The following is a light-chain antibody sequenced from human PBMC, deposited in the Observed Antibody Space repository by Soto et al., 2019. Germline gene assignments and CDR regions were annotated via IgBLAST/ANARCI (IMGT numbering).Light chain of an antibody. V-gene: IGLV1-40*01. Sequence: QSALTQPPSVSGAPGQRVTISCTGSSSNIGANYDVHWYQHRPGTAPKLLIFGNNNRPSGVPDRFSGSKSGTSASLAITGLQAEDEGDYYCQSYDSTLSARYVFGTGNKLTVL. CDR1: SSNIGANYD. J-gene: IGLJ1*01. CDR2: GNN. CDR3: QSYDSTLSARYV.